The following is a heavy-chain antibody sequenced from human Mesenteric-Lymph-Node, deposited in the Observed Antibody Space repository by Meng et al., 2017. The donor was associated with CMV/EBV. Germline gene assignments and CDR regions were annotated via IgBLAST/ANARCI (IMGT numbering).Heavy chain of an antibody. J-gene: IGHJ6*02. CDR1: GYTFTSYG. CDR3: ARDSPDYGGNSNYYYGMDV. CDR2: ISAYNGNT. Sequence: GESLKISCQASGYTFTSYGISWVRQAPGQGLEWMGWISAYNGNTNYAQKLQGRVTMTTDTSTSTAYMELRSLRSDDTAVYYCARDSPDYGGNSNYYYGMDVWGQGTTVTVSS. V-gene: IGHV1-18*01. D-gene: IGHD4-23*01.